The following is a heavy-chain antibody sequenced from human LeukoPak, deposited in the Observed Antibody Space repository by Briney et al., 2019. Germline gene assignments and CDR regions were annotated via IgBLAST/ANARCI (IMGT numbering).Heavy chain of an antibody. D-gene: IGHD3-9*01. V-gene: IGHV3-11*01. Sequence: GSLRLSCAASGFTFSDYYMSWIRQAPGKGLEWVSYISSSGSTIYYADSVKGRFTISRDNAKNSLYLQMNSLRAEDTAVYYCAKGLDYDILTGYGAFDIWGQGTMVTVSS. CDR1: GFTFSDYY. J-gene: IGHJ3*02. CDR3: AKGLDYDILTGYGAFDI. CDR2: ISSSGSTI.